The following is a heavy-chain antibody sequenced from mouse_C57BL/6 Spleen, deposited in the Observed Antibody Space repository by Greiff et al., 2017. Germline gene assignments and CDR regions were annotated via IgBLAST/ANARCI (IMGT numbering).Heavy chain of an antibody. CDR1: GFTFSDYG. Sequence: EVKLMESGGGLVKPGGSLKLSCAASGFTFSDYGMHWVRQAPEKGLEWVAYISSGSSTISYADTVKGRFTLSRDNAKNTLFLQMTSLRSEDTAMYYCASRSCYPYSYAMDYWGQGTSVTVSA. D-gene: IGHD1-1*01. CDR3: ASRSCYPYSYAMDY. CDR2: ISSGSSTI. V-gene: IGHV5-17*01. J-gene: IGHJ4*01.